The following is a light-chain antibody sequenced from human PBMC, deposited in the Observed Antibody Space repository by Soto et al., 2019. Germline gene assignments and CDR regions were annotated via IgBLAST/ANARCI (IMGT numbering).Light chain of an antibody. V-gene: IGKV2D-29*02. J-gene: IGKJ5*01. CDR2: EVY. CDR1: QSLLHITGETF. CDR3: MPSTQLPPT. Sequence: DLVMTQTPLSLSLVPGRPGPISCKSSQSLLHITGETFLFWYLQKPGQYQQTLIYEVYTRVSGVQDRFSGSGSGTDFTLEISRVETDDVGIYYCMPSTQLPPTFGKGTRLEIK.